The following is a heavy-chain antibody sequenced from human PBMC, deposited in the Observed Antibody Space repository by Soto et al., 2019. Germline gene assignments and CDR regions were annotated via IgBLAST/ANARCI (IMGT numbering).Heavy chain of an antibody. J-gene: IGHJ4*02. CDR1: GFKFSNYA. CDR2: ISATGGGT. CDR3: AKDRRAGGNSAFYFDF. V-gene: IGHV3-23*01. D-gene: IGHD3-16*01. Sequence: GGSLRLSCAASGFKFSNYAMSWVRQGPGKGLEWVSLISATGGGTYYADSVKGRFTISRDNSHNTLYLQVHSLTAEDTAVYYCAKDRRAGGNSAFYFDFWGQGAQVTVSS.